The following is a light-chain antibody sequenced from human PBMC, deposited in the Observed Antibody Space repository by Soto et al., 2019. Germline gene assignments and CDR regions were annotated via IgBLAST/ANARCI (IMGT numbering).Light chain of an antibody. CDR3: QQYGSSPLT. V-gene: IGKV3-20*01. CDR1: QSVSSSN. Sequence: EIVLTQSPGTLSLSPGERATLSCRASQSVSSSNLAWYQQKPGQAPRLLIFAASSRATGIPDRFSGSGSGTDFTLNISRLEPEDFEVYYCQQYGSSPLTFGGGTKVDIK. J-gene: IGKJ4*01. CDR2: AAS.